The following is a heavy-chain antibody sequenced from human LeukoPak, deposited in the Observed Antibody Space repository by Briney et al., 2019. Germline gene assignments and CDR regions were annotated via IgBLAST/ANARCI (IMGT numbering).Heavy chain of an antibody. Sequence: GGSLRLSCAASGFTFSSYTMNWVRQAPGKGLEWVSGISGSGGSTDYADSVKGRFTISRDNSKNRLYLQMNSLRAEDTAVYYCAPDSSGWYFDNGGQEPLVTVS. CDR3: APDSSGWYFDN. CDR1: GFTFSSYT. D-gene: IGHD6-19*01. V-gene: IGHV3-23*01. J-gene: IGHJ5*02. CDR2: ISGSGGST.